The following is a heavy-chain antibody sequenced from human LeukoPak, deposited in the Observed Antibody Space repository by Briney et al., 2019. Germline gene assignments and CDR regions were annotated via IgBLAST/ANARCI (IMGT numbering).Heavy chain of an antibody. CDR3: AREVYADTAMVRKVYFDY. D-gene: IGHD5-18*01. Sequence: ASVKVSCKASGGTFSRYAISWVRQAPGQGLEWMGGIIPIFGTANYAQKFQGRVTITADESTSTAYMELSSLRSEDTAVYYCAREVYADTAMVRKVYFDYWGQGTLVTVSS. CDR1: GGTFSRYA. CDR2: IIPIFGTA. V-gene: IGHV1-69*13. J-gene: IGHJ4*02.